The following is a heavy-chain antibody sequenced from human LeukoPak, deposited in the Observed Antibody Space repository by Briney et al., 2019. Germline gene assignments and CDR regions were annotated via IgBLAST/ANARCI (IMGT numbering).Heavy chain of an antibody. J-gene: IGHJ6*03. CDR1: GGSISSYY. V-gene: IGHV4-59*12. CDR3: ASASWGRKYYYYYYMDV. D-gene: IGHD3-16*01. CDR2: IYYSGST. Sequence: PSETLSLTCTVSGGSISSYYWSWIRQPPGKGLEWIGYIYYSGSTNYNPSLKSRVTISVDTSKNQFSLKLSSVTAADTAVYYCASASWGRKYYYYYYMDVWGKGTTVTISS.